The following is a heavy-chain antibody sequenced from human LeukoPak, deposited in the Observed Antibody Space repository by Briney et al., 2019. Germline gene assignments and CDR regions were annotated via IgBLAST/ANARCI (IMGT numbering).Heavy chain of an antibody. V-gene: IGHV3-23*01. CDR1: GFTFSSYA. CDR3: AKDRGDYYDSSGYYGAYY. Sequence: GGSLRLSCAASGFTFSSYAMSWVRQAPGKGLEWVSTISGSGGSTYYADSVKGRFTISRDNSKNTLYLQMNSLRAEDTAVYYCAKDRGDYYDSSGYYGAYYWGQGTLVTVSS. CDR2: ISGSGGST. D-gene: IGHD3-22*01. J-gene: IGHJ4*02.